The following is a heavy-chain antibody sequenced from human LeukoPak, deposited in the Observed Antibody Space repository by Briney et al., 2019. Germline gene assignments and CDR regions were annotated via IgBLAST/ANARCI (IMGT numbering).Heavy chain of an antibody. D-gene: IGHD4/OR15-4a*01. CDR3: ASHYGEMDY. V-gene: IGHV4-34*01. J-gene: IGHJ4*02. CDR1: GGSFSGYY. Sequence: SSETLSLTCAVYGGSFSGYYWSWIRQPPRKGLEWIGEINHSGSTNYNPSLKSRVAISVDTSKNQFSLKLSSVTAADTAVYYCASHYGEMDYWGQGTLVTVSS. CDR2: INHSGST.